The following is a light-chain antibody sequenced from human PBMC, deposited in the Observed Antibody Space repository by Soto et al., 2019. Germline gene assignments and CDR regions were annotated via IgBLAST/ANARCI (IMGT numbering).Light chain of an antibody. CDR3: QQGHNWPLT. CDR2: SAS. CDR1: QSISTE. J-gene: IGKJ2*01. Sequence: EIVMTQSPATLSESPGERATLSCRAGQSISTELAWYQQKPGQPPRLLIYSASTRATGVPARFTGSGSGSEFTLTISGLQSEDFAIYYCQQGHNWPLTFGQGTRLEI. V-gene: IGKV3-15*01.